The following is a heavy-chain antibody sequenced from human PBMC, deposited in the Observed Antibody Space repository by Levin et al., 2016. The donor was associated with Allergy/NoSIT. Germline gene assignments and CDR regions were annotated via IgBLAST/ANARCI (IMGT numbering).Heavy chain of an antibody. Sequence: SETLSLTCTVSGGSIGNFFWTWIRQPPGKGLEWIAYVHRNGGTDSNPSVKGRVAISLDISKNQFFLKLNSVTAADTAIYYCVRGGVIVSPAAPYSDYWGQGTLVTVSS. CDR2: VHRNGGT. D-gene: IGHD2-2*01. CDR3: VRGGVIVSPAAPYSDY. V-gene: IGHV4-59*13. CDR1: GGSIGNFF. J-gene: IGHJ4*02.